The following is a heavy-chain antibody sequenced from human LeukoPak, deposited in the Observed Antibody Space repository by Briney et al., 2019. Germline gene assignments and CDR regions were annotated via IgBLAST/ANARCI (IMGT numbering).Heavy chain of an antibody. CDR3: ASGRQLGY. CDR2: INQDGSEE. V-gene: IGHV3-7*03. J-gene: IGHJ4*02. CDR1: GFIFSTYW. Sequence: GGSLRLSCAASGFIFSTYWMSWVRQAPGKGLEWVANINQDGSEEFYVDSVKGRFTISRDNAKKSLYLQMNSLRAEDTAVYCCASGRQLGYWGQGTLVTVSS. D-gene: IGHD6-13*01.